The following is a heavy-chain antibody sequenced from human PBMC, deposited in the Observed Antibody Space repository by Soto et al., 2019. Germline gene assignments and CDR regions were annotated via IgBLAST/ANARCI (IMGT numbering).Heavy chain of an antibody. CDR3: ARQLGYRSSTSCRLYAFDI. V-gene: IGHV4-4*02. CDR2: IYHSGST. CDR1: SGSISSSNW. J-gene: IGHJ3*02. Sequence: QVQLQESGPGLVKPSGTLSLTCAVSSGSISSSNWWSWVRQPPGKGLEWIGEIYHSGSTNYNPSLKSRVTISVDKSKNQFSLKLSSVTAADTAVYYCARQLGYRSSTSCRLYAFDIWGQGTMVTVSS. D-gene: IGHD2-2*01.